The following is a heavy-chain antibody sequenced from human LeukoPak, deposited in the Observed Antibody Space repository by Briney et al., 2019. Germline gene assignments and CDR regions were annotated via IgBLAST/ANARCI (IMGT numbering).Heavy chain of an antibody. V-gene: IGHV3-21*01. Sequence: PGGSLRLSCAASGFTFSSYSMNWVRQAPGKGLEWVSSISSSSSYIYYADSVKGRFTISRDNAKNSLYLQMNSLRAEDTAVYYCARDSGSYGYYYMDVWGKGTTVTISS. CDR1: GFTFSSYS. CDR2: ISSSSSYI. D-gene: IGHD1-26*01. J-gene: IGHJ6*03. CDR3: ARDSGSYGYYYMDV.